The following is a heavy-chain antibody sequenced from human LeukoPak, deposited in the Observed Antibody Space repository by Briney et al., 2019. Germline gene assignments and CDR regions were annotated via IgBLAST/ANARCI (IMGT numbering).Heavy chain of an antibody. Sequence: PGGSLRLSCAASGFTFSSYAMTWVRQAPGKGQEWVSVISGSGGSTYYADPVKGRFTISRDNSKNTLYLQMNGLRAEDTAVYYCAKGEWLPYFFDYWGQGTLVTVSS. CDR1: GFTFSSYA. D-gene: IGHD5-12*01. CDR2: ISGSGGST. CDR3: AKGEWLPYFFDY. V-gene: IGHV3-23*01. J-gene: IGHJ4*02.